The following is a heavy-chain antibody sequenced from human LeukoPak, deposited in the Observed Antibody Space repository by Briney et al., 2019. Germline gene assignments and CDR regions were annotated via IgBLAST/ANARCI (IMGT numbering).Heavy chain of an antibody. V-gene: IGHV4-39*02. CDR2: IYYSGST. Sequence: SETLSLTCTVSGGSISSSSYYWGWIRQPPGKGLEWIGSIYYSGSTYYNPSLKSRVTISVDTSKNQFSLKLSSVTAADTAVYYCARDRPYYDSSGYYEYYFDYWGQGTLVTVSS. J-gene: IGHJ4*02. CDR3: ARDRPYYDSSGYYEYYFDY. D-gene: IGHD3-22*01. CDR1: GGSISSSSYY.